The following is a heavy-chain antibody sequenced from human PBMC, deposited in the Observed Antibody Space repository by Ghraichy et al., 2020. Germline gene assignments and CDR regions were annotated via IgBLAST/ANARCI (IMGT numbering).Heavy chain of an antibody. Sequence: SETLSLTCTVSGGSVSSDNYYWSWIRQPPGKGLEWLGYISYSGSTNYNPSLKSRVTILVDTSKNQFSLKLNSVTAADTAVYYCARGAPGGFAYRGQGTLVTVSS. V-gene: IGHV4-61*01. CDR3: ARGAPGGFAY. CDR1: GGSVSSDNYY. J-gene: IGHJ4*02. CDR2: ISYSGST. D-gene: IGHD3-16*01.